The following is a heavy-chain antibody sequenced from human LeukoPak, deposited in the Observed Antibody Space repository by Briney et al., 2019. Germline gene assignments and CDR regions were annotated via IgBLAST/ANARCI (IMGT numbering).Heavy chain of an antibody. Sequence: ASVKVSCKASGYTFTGYYMHWVRQAPGQGLEWMGRINPNSGGTNYAQKFQGRVTMTRDTSISTAHMELSRLRSDDTAVYYCASWAGADDAFDIWGQGTMVTVSS. D-gene: IGHD3-10*01. CDR1: GYTFTGYY. CDR2: INPNSGGT. V-gene: IGHV1-2*06. CDR3: ASWAGADDAFDI. J-gene: IGHJ3*02.